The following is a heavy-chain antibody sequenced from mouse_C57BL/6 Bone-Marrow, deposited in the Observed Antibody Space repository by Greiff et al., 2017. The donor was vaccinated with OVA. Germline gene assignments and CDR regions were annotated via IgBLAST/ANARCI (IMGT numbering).Heavy chain of an antibody. D-gene: IGHD2-3*01. Sequence: QVTLKVSGPGILQPSQTLSLTCSFSGFSLSTFGMGVGWIRQPSGKGLEWLAHIWWDDDKYYNPALKSRLPIYKDTSKNQVCLKIANVDTADTATYYCARIGNDGYYRAWFAYWGQGTLVTVSA. CDR3: ARIGNDGYYRAWFAY. J-gene: IGHJ3*01. CDR1: GFSLSTFGMG. V-gene: IGHV8-8*01. CDR2: IWWDDDK.